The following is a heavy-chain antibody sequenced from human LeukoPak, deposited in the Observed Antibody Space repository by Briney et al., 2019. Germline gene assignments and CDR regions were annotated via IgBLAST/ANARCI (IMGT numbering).Heavy chain of an antibody. J-gene: IGHJ6*03. D-gene: IGHD6-13*01. CDR2: IYPGDSDT. V-gene: IGHV5-51*01. Sequence: GESLKISCKGSGYSFTSYWIGWVRQMPGKGLEWMGIIYPGDSDTRYSPSFQGRATISTDKSIGTAYLQWSSLKASDTAIYFCARQGAAAGESVDFYYYMDVWGKGTTVTVSS. CDR3: ARQGAAAGESVDFYYYMDV. CDR1: GYSFTSYW.